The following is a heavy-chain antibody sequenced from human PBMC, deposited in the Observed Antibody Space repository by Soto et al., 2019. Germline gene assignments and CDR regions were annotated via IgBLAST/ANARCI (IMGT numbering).Heavy chain of an antibody. J-gene: IGHJ3*02. Sequence: QVQLVKSGAEVKKPGPSVKVSCKASGGTLSGYPIAGVRQALGQGLEWMGRIIPILGLANYAQRFQGRVTITADKSTSTAYMELSSLRSEDTAVYYCARASRLGYCSSSSCYDALDIWGQGTMVTVSS. D-gene: IGHD2-2*01. V-gene: IGHV1-69*02. CDR3: ARASRLGYCSSSSCYDALDI. CDR1: GGTLSGYP. CDR2: IIPILGLA.